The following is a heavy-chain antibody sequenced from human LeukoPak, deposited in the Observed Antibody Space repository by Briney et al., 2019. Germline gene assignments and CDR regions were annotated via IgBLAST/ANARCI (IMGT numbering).Heavy chain of an antibody. J-gene: IGHJ4*02. CDR2: IYHSGST. CDR1: GGSFSGYY. CDR3: ARRTTGTTRPFDY. Sequence: SETLSLTCAVYGGSFSGYYWSWIRQPPGKGLEWIGEIYHSGSTNYNPSLKSRVTISVDTSKNQFSLKLSSVTAADTAVYYCARRTTGTTRPFDYWGQGTLVTVSS. V-gene: IGHV4-34*01. D-gene: IGHD1-1*01.